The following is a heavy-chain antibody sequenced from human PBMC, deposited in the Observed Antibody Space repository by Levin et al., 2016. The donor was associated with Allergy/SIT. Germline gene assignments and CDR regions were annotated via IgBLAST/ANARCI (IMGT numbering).Heavy chain of an antibody. V-gene: IGHV3-48*03. CDR1: GFTFSSYE. D-gene: IGHD5-18*01. Sequence: GGSLRLSCAASGFTFSSYEMNWVRQAPGKGLEWVSYISSSGSTIYYADSVKGRFTISRDNAKNSLYLQMNSLRAEDTAVYYCARFGYSYGQYFDYWGQGTLVTVSS. CDR3: ARFGYSYGQYFDY. CDR2: ISSSGSTI. J-gene: IGHJ4*02.